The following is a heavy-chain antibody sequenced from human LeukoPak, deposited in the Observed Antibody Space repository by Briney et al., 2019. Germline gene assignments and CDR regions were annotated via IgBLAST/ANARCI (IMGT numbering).Heavy chain of an antibody. V-gene: IGHV4-30-4*08. J-gene: IGHJ4*02. CDR1: GGSISSGDYY. CDR3: ARYTYTAMLNFDY. CDR2: IYYSGST. Sequence: SQTLSLTCTGSGGSISSGDYYWSWIRQPPGKVLEWIGYIYYSGSTYYNPSLKSRVTISVDTSKNQFSLKLSSLTAADTAVYYCARYTYTAMLNFDYWGQGTLVTVSS. D-gene: IGHD5-18*01.